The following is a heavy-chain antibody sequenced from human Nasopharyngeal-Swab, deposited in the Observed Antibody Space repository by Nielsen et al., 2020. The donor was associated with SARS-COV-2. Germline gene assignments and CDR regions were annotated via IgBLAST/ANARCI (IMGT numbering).Heavy chain of an antibody. CDR2: IIPIFGTA. V-gene: IGHV1-69*06. CDR1: GGTFSSYA. J-gene: IGHJ5*02. Sequence: SVKVSCKASGGTFSSYAISWVRQAPGQGLEWMGGIIPIFGTANYAQKFQGRVTITADKSTSTAYMEMNSLRSEDTAVYYCARAHPRSCTDGVCFRSQVYNWFDPWGQGTLVTVSS. D-gene: IGHD2-8*01. CDR3: ARAHPRSCTDGVCFRSQVYNWFDP.